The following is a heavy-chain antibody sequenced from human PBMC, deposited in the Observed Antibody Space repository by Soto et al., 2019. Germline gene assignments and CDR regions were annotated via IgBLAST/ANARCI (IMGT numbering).Heavy chain of an antibody. CDR2: IYYRGIT. CDR3: ARALGSSPHEC. Sequence: PSETMSLTCTVSGDSITTNTYYWSWIRQHPAKGLEWIGYIYYRGITHYNPSLKSRVTMSVDTSKNQFSLKLTSVTAADTAIYYCARALGSSPHECWGQGSRGTVSS. D-gene: IGHD6-6*01. J-gene: IGHJ4*02. CDR1: GDSITTNTYY. V-gene: IGHV4-31*03.